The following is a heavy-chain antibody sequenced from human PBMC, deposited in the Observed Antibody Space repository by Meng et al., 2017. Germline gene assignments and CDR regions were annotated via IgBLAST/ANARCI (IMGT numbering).Heavy chain of an antibody. J-gene: IGHJ4*02. Sequence: DRLAQYVAEMKKQGASVKVSRKASGYTFTSYGISWVQQAPGQGLEWMGWSSAYNGNTNYAQKLQGRVTMTTDTSTSTAYMELRSLRSDDTAVYYCASGSSWYSGGFDYWGQGTLVTVSS. V-gene: IGHV1-18*01. CDR3: ASGSSWYSGGFDY. CDR1: GYTFTSYG. D-gene: IGHD6-13*01. CDR2: SSAYNGNT.